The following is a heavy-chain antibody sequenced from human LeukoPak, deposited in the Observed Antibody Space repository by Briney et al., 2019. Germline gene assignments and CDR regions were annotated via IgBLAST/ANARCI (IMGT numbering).Heavy chain of an antibody. J-gene: IGHJ3*02. V-gene: IGHV5-51*01. CDR1: GYSFTSHW. Sequence: GESLKISCKGSGYSFTSHWIGWVRHMPGEGLEWMGIIYPGDSDTRYSPSFQGQVTISTDKSISTAYLQWSSLKASDTAMYYCARTYYYGSGTSLSAFDIWGQGTMVTVSS. D-gene: IGHD3-10*01. CDR2: IYPGDSDT. CDR3: ARTYYYGSGTSLSAFDI.